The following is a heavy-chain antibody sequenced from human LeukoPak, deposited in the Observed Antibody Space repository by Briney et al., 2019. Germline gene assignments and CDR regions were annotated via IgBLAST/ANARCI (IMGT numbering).Heavy chain of an antibody. V-gene: IGHV4-39*07. CDR3: ARERYYYGGKTWFDP. D-gene: IGHD4-23*01. CDR2: IYYTGST. J-gene: IGHJ5*02. CDR1: GGYIITSDHY. Sequence: SETLSLTCSVSGGYIITSDHYWGWIRQPPGKGLEWIGSIYYTGSTSTNPFFKSRVTLSVDTSKIQFSLNLTSVTAADTAVYYCARERYYYGGKTWFDPWGQGTLVTVSS.